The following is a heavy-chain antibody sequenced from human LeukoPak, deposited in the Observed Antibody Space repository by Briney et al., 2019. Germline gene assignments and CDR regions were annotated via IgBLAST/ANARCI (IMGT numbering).Heavy chain of an antibody. CDR3: ASYYYDSSGYYWCDP. D-gene: IGHD3-22*01. V-gene: IGHV4-31*03. Sequence: SETLSLTCTVSGGSISSGGYYWSWIRQHPGKGLEWIGYIYYSGSTYYNPSLKSRVTISVDTSKNQFSLKLSSVTAADTAVYYCASYYYDSSGYYWCDPWGQGTLVTVSS. CDR1: GGSISSGGYY. CDR2: IYYSGST. J-gene: IGHJ5*02.